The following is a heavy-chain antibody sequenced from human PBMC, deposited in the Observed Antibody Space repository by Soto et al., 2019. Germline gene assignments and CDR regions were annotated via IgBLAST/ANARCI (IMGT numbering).Heavy chain of an antibody. CDR3: ARGVEWEPLDY. D-gene: IGHD1-26*01. Sequence: QVQLVQSGAEVKKPGASVKVSCKASGYTFTSYGISWVRQAPGQGLEWMGWINAYNGNTNYAQKLQGRVTMTTDTSKRAAYKELRSLRSDDTAVDYCARGVEWEPLDYWGQGTLVTVSS. J-gene: IGHJ4*02. V-gene: IGHV1-18*01. CDR2: INAYNGNT. CDR1: GYTFTSYG.